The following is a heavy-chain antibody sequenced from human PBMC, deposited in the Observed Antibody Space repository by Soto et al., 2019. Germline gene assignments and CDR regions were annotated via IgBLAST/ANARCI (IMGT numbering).Heavy chain of an antibody. CDR2: ISGSGGST. J-gene: IGHJ4*02. V-gene: IGHV3-23*01. D-gene: IGHD2-2*02. CDR3: AKSRPYCSSTSRYRGFDY. Sequence: LRLSCAASGFTFSSYAMSWVRQAPGKGLEWVSAISGSGGSTYYADSVKGRFTISRDNSKNTLYLQMNSLRAEDAAVYYCAKSRPYCSSTSRYRGFDYWGQGTLVTVSS. CDR1: GFTFSSYA.